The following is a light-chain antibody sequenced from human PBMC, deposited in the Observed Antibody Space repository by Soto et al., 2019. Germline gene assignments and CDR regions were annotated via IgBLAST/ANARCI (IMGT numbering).Light chain of an antibody. CDR1: QSVRNN. CDR3: QQRNIWPPVT. V-gene: IGKV3-11*01. Sequence: ELVMTQSPDTLSVSPGERATLLCRASQSVRNNLAWYQQKPGQAPRIIIYEASNRATGIPARFSGSGSGTDFTLTISSLEPEDFAVYYCQQRNIWPPVTFGQGTRLEIK. CDR2: EAS. J-gene: IGKJ5*01.